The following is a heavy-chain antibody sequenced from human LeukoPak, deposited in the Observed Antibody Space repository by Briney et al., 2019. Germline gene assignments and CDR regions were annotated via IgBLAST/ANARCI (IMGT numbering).Heavy chain of an antibody. V-gene: IGHV1-69*13. CDR3: TRDPSVDYDLLSHWFDP. J-gene: IGHJ5*02. CDR2: IISFFGAA. Sequence: SVKVSCKASGGTFSSYAISWVRQAPGQGLEWMGGIISFFGAAHYIQKFQGRLTITADESTSTAYMELSSLTSEDTAVYYCTRDPSVDYDLLSHWFDPWGQGTLVTVSS. D-gene: IGHD3-9*01. CDR1: GGTFSSYA.